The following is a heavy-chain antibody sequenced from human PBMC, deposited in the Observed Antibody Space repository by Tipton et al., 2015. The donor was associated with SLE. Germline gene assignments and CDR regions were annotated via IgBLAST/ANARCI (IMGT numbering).Heavy chain of an antibody. CDR1: GGSMSSRVYS. D-gene: IGHD7-27*01. J-gene: IGHJ6*02. Sequence: TLSLTCAVSGGSMSSRVYSWSWIWQPPMKGLEWIGYICHRGSTCYNTSLKSRVTISVDRSRNHFSLKLTSVTAADTAVYYCARDNWVSRGNTWDFYGMDVWGQGTTVTVSS. CDR2: ICHRGST. CDR3: ARDNWVSRGNTWDFYGMDV. V-gene: IGHV4-30-2*01.